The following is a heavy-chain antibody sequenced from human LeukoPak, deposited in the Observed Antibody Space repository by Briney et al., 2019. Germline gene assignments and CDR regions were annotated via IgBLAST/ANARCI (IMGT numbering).Heavy chain of an antibody. J-gene: IGHJ4*02. CDR3: TRVIVAVAGYFDCVDF. CDR2: INEDGNNK. Sequence: GGSLRLSCAASGFSFSNHYMMWIRQAPGKGLEWVANINEDGNNKWHFGSVKGRFTVSRENARNALYLRMNSLRVGGTAVYYCTRVIVAVAGYFDCVDFWGQGALGTVSS. D-gene: IGHD6-19*01. CDR1: GFSFSNHY. V-gene: IGHV3-7*01.